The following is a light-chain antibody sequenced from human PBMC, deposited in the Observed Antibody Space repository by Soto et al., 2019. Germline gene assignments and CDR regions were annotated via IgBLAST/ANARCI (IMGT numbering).Light chain of an antibody. Sequence: QSALTQPASVSGSAGQSIAISCTGTSSDVGAYNYVSWYQQHPGKAPKLMIYDVNNRPSGVSNRFSGSKSGNTASLTISGLQAEDEADYYCCSYTTSSTYLFGTGTKLTVL. J-gene: IGLJ1*01. V-gene: IGLV2-14*03. CDR1: SSDVGAYNY. CDR2: DVN. CDR3: CSYTTSSTYL.